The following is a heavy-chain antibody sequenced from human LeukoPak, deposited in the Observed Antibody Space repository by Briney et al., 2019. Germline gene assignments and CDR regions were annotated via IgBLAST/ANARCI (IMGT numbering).Heavy chain of an antibody. V-gene: IGHV3-23*01. J-gene: IGHJ4*02. Sequence: PGGSLRLSCAASGFTFSSYAMSWVRQAPGKGLEWVSAISGSGGSTYYADSVKGRFTISRENSKNTLYLQMNSLRAEDTAVYYCAKIPVAAPFSHFDYWGQGTLVTVSS. D-gene: IGHD6-19*01. CDR1: GFTFSSYA. CDR2: ISGSGGST. CDR3: AKIPVAAPFSHFDY.